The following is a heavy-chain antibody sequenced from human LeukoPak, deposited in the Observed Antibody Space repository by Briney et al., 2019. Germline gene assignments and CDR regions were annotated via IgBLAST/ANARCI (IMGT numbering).Heavy chain of an antibody. CDR1: GFTFSSYS. Sequence: PGGSLRLSCAASGFTFSSYSMNWVRQAPGKGLEWVSYISSSSSTIYYADSVKGRFTISRDNAKNSLYLQMNSLRAEDTAVYYCARDDYYYGSGSWIDYWGQGTLVTVSS. V-gene: IGHV3-48*04. J-gene: IGHJ4*02. CDR3: ARDDYYYGSGSWIDY. D-gene: IGHD3-10*01. CDR2: ISSSSSTI.